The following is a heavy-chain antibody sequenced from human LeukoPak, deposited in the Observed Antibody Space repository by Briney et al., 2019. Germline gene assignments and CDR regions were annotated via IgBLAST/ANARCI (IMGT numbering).Heavy chain of an antibody. J-gene: IGHJ3*02. CDR3: ARDGMVRGVIIWDAFDI. CDR1: GFTFSTYW. V-gene: IGHV3-74*01. CDR2: MNNDGSTT. D-gene: IGHD3-10*01. Sequence: AGGSLRLSCAASGFTFSTYWMHWVRQAPGKGLVWVSRMNNDGSTTNYADSVKGRFTISRDNAKNSLYLQMNSLRDEDTAVYYCARDGMVRGVIIWDAFDIWGQGTMVTVSS.